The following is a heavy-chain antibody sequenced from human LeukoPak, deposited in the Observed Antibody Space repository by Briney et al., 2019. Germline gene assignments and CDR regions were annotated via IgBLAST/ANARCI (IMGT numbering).Heavy chain of an antibody. V-gene: IGHV3-23*01. J-gene: IGHJ4*02. D-gene: IGHD1-26*01. CDR2: ISGSGGTT. CDR3: AKSSGGYYCFDY. Sequence: PGGSLRLSCAASGFSFSSYAMSWVRQAPGKGLEWVSGISGSGGTTYYADYVKGRFTISRDKSKNTLYLQVNSLRAEDTAVYYCAKSSGGYYCFDYWGQGTLVTVSS. CDR1: GFSFSSYA.